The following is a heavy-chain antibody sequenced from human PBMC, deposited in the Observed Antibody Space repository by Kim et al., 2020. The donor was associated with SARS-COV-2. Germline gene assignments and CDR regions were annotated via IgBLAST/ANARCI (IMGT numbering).Heavy chain of an antibody. Sequence: SVKVSCKASGGTFSSYAISWVRQAPGQGLEWMGGIIPIFGTANYAQKFQGRVTITADESTSTAYMELSSLRSEDTAVYYCARGYCSSTSCHNWFDPWGQGTLVTVSS. J-gene: IGHJ5*02. V-gene: IGHV1-69*13. CDR2: IIPIFGTA. D-gene: IGHD2-2*01. CDR1: GGTFSSYA. CDR3: ARGYCSSTSCHNWFDP.